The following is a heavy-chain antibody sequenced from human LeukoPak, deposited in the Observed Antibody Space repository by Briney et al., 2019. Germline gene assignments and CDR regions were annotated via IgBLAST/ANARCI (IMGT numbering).Heavy chain of an antibody. CDR2: ISSSGSAI. Sequence: PGGSLRLSCAVSGFTFSIYEMNWVRPAPGKGREWVSYISSSGSAIYYADSVKGRFTISRDNAKNSLYLQMNSLRAEDTAVYYCARANYYDTGGFDYWGQGTLVTVSS. CDR1: GFTFSIYE. J-gene: IGHJ4*02. CDR3: ARANYYDTGGFDY. V-gene: IGHV3-48*03. D-gene: IGHD3-22*01.